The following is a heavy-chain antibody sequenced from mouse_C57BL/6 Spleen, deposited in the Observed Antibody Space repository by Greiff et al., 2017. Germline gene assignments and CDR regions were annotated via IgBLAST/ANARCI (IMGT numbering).Heavy chain of an antibody. J-gene: IGHJ2*01. D-gene: IGHD1-1*01. Sequence: VQLQQPGAELVKPGASVKLSCKASGYTFTSYWMQWVKQRPGQGLEWIGEIDPSDSYTNYNEKFKGKATLTVDTSSSTAYMQLSSLTSEDSAVYCGARGGTTVVANFDYWGQGTTLTVSS. CDR3: ARGGTTVVANFDY. V-gene: IGHV1-50*01. CDR2: IDPSDSYT. CDR1: GYTFTSYW.